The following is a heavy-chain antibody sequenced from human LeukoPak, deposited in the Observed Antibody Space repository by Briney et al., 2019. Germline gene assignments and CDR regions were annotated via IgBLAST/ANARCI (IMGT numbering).Heavy chain of an antibody. CDR2: ISGSGGST. V-gene: IGHV3-23*01. CDR1: GFTFNNYA. Sequence: PGGSLRLSCAASGFTFNNYAMNWVRQAPGKGLEWVSDISGSGGSTYYADSVKGRCTISRDNSKNTLYLQMNGLRVEDTAVYYCAKGIGIQRFQGEYFHYGMDVWGQGTTVTVSS. D-gene: IGHD5-18*01. J-gene: IGHJ6*02. CDR3: AKGIGIQRFQGEYFHYGMDV.